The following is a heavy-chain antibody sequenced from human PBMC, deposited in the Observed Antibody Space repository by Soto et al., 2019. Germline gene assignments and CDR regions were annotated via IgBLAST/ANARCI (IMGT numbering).Heavy chain of an antibody. J-gene: IGHJ4*02. Sequence: QLQLQESGPGLVRPSETLSLTCTVSGGSISSSSYYWGWIRQPPGKGLEWIGSIYYSGSNYYNLSHKRRVPITVDTSKNQLTLKLNSVTAADTAVFYCARNGQYSGSDLSNFDYWRQGTLVTVSS. D-gene: IGHD1-26*01. V-gene: IGHV4-39*01. CDR3: ARNGQYSGSDLSNFDY. CDR1: GGSISSSSYY. CDR2: IYYSGSN.